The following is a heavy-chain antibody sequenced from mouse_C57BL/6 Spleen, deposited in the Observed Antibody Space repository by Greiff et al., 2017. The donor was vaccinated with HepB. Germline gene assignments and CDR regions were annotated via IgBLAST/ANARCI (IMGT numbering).Heavy chain of an antibody. CDR2: IHPNSGST. CDR3: ARYNYYGNDY. J-gene: IGHJ2*01. V-gene: IGHV1-64*01. CDR1: GYTFTSYW. D-gene: IGHD1-1*01. Sequence: VQLQQSGAELVKPGASVKLSCKASGYTFTSYWMHWVKQRPGQGLEWIGMIHPNSGSTNYNEKFKSKATLTVDKSSSTAYMQLSSLTSEDSAVYYCARYNYYGNDYWGQGTTLTVSS.